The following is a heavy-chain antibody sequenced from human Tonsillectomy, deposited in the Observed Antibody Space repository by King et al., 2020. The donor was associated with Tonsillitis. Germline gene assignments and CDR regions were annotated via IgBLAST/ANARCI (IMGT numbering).Heavy chain of an antibody. J-gene: IGHJ4*02. CDR1: GYTFTNYG. CDR2: ISGYNGNT. Sequence: QLVQSGAEVKKPGASVKVSCKASGYTFTNYGISWVRQAPGQGLEWMGWISGYNGNTNYAQKLQGRVTMTTDTYTSIVYMELRSLRYDDTAVYYCARDVGGELPFDYWGQGTLVTVSS. V-gene: IGHV1-18*01. CDR3: ARDVGGELPFDY. D-gene: IGHD1-26*01.